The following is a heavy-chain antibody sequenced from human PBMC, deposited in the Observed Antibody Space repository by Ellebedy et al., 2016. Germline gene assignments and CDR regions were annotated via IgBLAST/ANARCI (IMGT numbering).Heavy chain of an antibody. Sequence: SETLSLTCTVSGGSISSYWWSWIRQSPGKGLEWIGYIYYTGSTYYNPSLKSRVTISVDTSKSQFSLKLTSVTAADTAVYYCATYSVNGRRLDDWGQGTLVTVSS. D-gene: IGHD5/OR15-5a*01. CDR1: GGSISSYW. J-gene: IGHJ4*02. CDR2: IYYTGST. CDR3: ATYSVNGRRLDD. V-gene: IGHV4-59*01.